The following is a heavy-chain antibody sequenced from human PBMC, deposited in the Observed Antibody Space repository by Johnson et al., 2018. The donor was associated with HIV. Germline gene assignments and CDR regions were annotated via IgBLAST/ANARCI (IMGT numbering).Heavy chain of an antibody. CDR2: IYSGGDT. CDR3: ARQPWDASDI. V-gene: IGHV3-66*04. J-gene: IGHJ3*02. Sequence: VQLVESGGGVVQPGGSLRLSCAASGFTVSSNYMSWVRQAPGKGLEWVSVIYSGGDTFYADSVKGRFSVSRDNSKNTVYLQMHSLRAEDTAVYYCARQPWDASDIWGQGTTVTVSS. CDR1: GFTVSSNY.